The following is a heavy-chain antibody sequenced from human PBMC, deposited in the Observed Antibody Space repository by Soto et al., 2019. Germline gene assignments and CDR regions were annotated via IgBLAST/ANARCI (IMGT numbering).Heavy chain of an antibody. CDR1: GFPFSTYS. Sequence: GGSLRLSCAASGFPFSTYSMNWVRQAPGKGLVWVSRINSDGSSTSYADSVKGRFTISRDNAKNTLYLQMNSLRAEDTAVYYCARAWELPSIGYWGQGTLVTVSS. J-gene: IGHJ4*02. CDR2: INSDGSST. V-gene: IGHV3-74*01. D-gene: IGHD1-26*01. CDR3: ARAWELPSIGY.